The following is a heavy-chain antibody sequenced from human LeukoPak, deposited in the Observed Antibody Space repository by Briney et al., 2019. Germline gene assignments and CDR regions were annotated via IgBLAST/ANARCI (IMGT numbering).Heavy chain of an antibody. CDR3: ARDRHSGYDWRRWFDP. V-gene: IGHV1-2*02. Sequence: ASVKVSCKASGYTFTGYYMHWLRQAPGQGLEWMGWINPNSGGTNYAQKFQGRVTMTRDTSISTAYMELSRLRSDDTAVYYCARDRHSGYDWRRWFDPWGQGTLVTVSS. CDR1: GYTFTGYY. J-gene: IGHJ5*02. D-gene: IGHD5-12*01. CDR2: INPNSGGT.